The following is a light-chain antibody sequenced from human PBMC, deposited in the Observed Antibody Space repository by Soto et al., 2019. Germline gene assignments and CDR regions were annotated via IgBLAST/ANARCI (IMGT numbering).Light chain of an antibody. CDR3: QQYGRPSWT. V-gene: IGKV3-20*01. Sequence: EIVLTQSPGTLSLSPGEGATLSCRASQSVSTNFFAWYQQKPGQAPRLLIYGASTRATGIPDRFSGSGSGTDFTLTISRLEPEDFAVYYFQQYGRPSWTFGQGTKVEIK. CDR2: GAS. J-gene: IGKJ1*01. CDR1: QSVSTNF.